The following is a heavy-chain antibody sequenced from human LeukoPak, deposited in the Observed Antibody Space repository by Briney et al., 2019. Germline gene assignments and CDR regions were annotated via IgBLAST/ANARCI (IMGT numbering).Heavy chain of an antibody. CDR2: ITPGGGT. D-gene: IGHD3-3*01. V-gene: IGHV3-23*01. CDR1: EFTFSSYV. Sequence: LPGGSLRLSCAASEFTFSSYVMAWVRQAPGKGLEWVSTITPGGGTYYADSVKGRFTISRDNSKNTLYLQMNSLRAEDTAVYYCAKPSGFHYDFSPTYYFDYWGQGTLVTVSS. J-gene: IGHJ4*02. CDR3: AKPSGFHYDFSPTYYFDY.